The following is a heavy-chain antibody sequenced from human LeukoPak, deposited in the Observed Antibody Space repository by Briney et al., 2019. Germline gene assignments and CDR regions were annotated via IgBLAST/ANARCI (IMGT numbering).Heavy chain of an antibody. J-gene: IGHJ6*03. CDR3: ARDGSHRRLQYYYYYMDV. CDR2: INPSGGST. V-gene: IGHV1-46*01. D-gene: IGHD5-24*01. Sequence: ASVKVSCKASGYTFTSYYIHWVRQAPGQGLEWMGIINPSGGSTSYAQKSQGRVTMTRDMSTSIVYMELSSLRSEDTAVYYCARDGSHRRLQYYYYYMDVWGKGTTVTVSS. CDR1: GYTFTSYY.